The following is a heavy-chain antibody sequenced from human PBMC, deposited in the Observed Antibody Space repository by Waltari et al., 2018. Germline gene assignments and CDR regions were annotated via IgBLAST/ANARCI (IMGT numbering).Heavy chain of an antibody. J-gene: IGHJ4*02. CDR1: GDSISSYY. Sequence: QVQLRESGPGLVKPSATLSLTCPVSGDSISSYYWSWIRQPAGKGLEWIGRIYSSGSTNYNPSLKSRVTMSIDTSKNQFSLKLTSVTAADTALYYCARDHYDILSGHFDYWGQGTLVTVSP. CDR3: ARDHYDILSGHFDY. CDR2: IYSSGST. D-gene: IGHD3-9*01. V-gene: IGHV4-4*07.